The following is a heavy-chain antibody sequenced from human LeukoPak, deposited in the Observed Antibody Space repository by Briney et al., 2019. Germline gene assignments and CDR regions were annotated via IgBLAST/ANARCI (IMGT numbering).Heavy chain of an antibody. D-gene: IGHD3-10*01. CDR1: GFTFDDYG. CDR2: INWNGGGT. CDR3: ARDMNYYGSGSYKVSDY. Sequence: GGSLRLSCAASGFTFDDYGMSWVRQAPGKGLEWVSGINWNGGGTGYADSVKGRFTISRDNAKNSLYLQMNSLRAEDTALYYCARDMNYYGSGSYKVSDYWGQGTLVTVSS. J-gene: IGHJ4*02. V-gene: IGHV3-20*04.